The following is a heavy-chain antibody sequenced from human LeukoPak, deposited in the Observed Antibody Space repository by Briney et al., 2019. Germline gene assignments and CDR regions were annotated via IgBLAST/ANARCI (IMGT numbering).Heavy chain of an antibody. CDR3: ARDPDY. J-gene: IGHJ4*02. V-gene: IGHV3-48*01. CDR1: GFTFGNFW. Sequence: QPGGSLRLSCTASGFTFGNFWMTWVRQAPGKGLEWVSYISSSSSSIYYADSVKGRFTISRDNAKNSLYLQMNSLRAEDTAVYYCARDPDYWGQGTLVIVSS. CDR2: ISSSSSSI.